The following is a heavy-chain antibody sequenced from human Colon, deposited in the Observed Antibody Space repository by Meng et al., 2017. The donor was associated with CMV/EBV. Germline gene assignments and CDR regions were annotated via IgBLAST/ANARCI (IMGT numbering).Heavy chain of an antibody. V-gene: IGHV3-21*01. D-gene: IGHD2-2*01. CDR2: ISSSSSYI. CDR3: ARDTIVVVPAAIFDY. J-gene: IGHJ4*02. Sequence: GGSLRLSCAASGFTFSSYSMNWVRQAPGKGLEWVSSISSSSSYIYYADSVKGRFTISRDNAKNSLYLQMNSLRAEDTAVYYCARDTIVVVPAAIFDYWGQGTLVTVSS. CDR1: GFTFSSYS.